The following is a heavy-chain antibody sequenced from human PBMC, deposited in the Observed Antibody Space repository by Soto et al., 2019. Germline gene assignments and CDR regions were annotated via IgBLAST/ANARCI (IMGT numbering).Heavy chain of an antibody. J-gene: IGHJ5*02. Sequence: SETLSLTCTVSGGSLSSYYWSWIRQPPGKGLEWIGYIYYSGSTNYNPSLKSRVTISVDTSKNQFSLKLSSVTAADTAVYYCARALTTVTSTGGIEFDPWGQGTLVTVSS. D-gene: IGHD4-17*01. CDR2: IYYSGST. CDR1: GGSLSSYY. V-gene: IGHV4-59*01. CDR3: ARALTTVTSTGGIEFDP.